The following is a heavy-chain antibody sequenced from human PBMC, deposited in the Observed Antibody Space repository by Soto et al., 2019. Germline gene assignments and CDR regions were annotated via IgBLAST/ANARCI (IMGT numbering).Heavy chain of an antibody. CDR1: GGSFSGYY. V-gene: IGHV4-34*01. D-gene: IGHD2-15*01. J-gene: IGHJ4*02. CDR2: INHSGST. Sequence: QVQLQQWGAGLLKPSETLSLTCAVYGGSFSGYYWSWIRQPPGKGLEWIGEINHSGSTNYNPSLKSRFTLSLDTSKRQCSLKLSSVTPADTAVYYCARGDVGGYYFEYWGQGTRVTVS. CDR3: ARGDVGGYYFEY.